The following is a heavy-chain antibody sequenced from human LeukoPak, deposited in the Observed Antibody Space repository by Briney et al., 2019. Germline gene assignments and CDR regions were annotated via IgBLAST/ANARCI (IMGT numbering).Heavy chain of an antibody. CDR2: VSTDGTST. Sequence: GGSLRLSCAASGFTFSSHGMHWVRQAPGKGLVWVAHVSTDGTSTSSVDSVKGRFTISRDNAKNTLYLQMNSLRAEDTAVYYCAKVSSQWLVGYFDYWGQGTLVTVSS. V-gene: IGHV3-74*01. J-gene: IGHJ4*02. CDR3: AKVSSQWLVGYFDY. CDR1: GFTFSSHG. D-gene: IGHD6-19*01.